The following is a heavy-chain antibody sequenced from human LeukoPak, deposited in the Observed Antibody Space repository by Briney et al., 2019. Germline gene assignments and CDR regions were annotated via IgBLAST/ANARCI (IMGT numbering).Heavy chain of an antibody. CDR2: INPNSGGT. CDR3: ARVTLYYGSGSYYHYYYGMDV. J-gene: IGHJ6*02. V-gene: IGHV1-2*02. D-gene: IGHD3-10*01. Sequence: ASVKVSCKASGYTFTGYYMHWVRQAPGQGLEWMGWINPNSGGTNYAQKFQGRVTMTRDTSISTAYMELSRLRSDDTAVSYCARVTLYYGSGSYYHYYYGMDVWGQGTTVTVSS. CDR1: GYTFTGYY.